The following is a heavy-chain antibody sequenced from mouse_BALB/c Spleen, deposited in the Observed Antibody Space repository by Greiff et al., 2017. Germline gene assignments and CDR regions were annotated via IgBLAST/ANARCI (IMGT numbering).Heavy chain of an antibody. CDR2: ISSGGSYT. D-gene: IGHD1-1*01. J-gene: IGHJ2*01. V-gene: IGHV5-6*02. CDR3: ARRRPYEGGFEY. CDR1: GFTFSSYG. Sequence: EVNVVEPGGDLVKPGGSLKLSCAASGFTFSSYGMSWVRQTPDKRLEWVATISSGGSYTYYTDSVKGRFTISRDNAKNTLYLQRSSAKSEGTPMYYCARRRPYEGGFEYWGEGATLSVSS.